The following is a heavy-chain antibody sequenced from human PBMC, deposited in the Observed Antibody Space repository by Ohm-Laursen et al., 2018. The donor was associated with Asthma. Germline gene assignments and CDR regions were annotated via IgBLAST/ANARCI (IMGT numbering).Heavy chain of an antibody. CDR1: GFTFSSYG. Sequence: SLRLSCSASGFTFSSYGMHWVRQAPGKGLEWGAVISYDGSNKYYADSVKGRFTISRDNSKNTLYLQMNSLRAEDTAVYYCARDRSYYDSSGYTSYFDYWGQGTLVTVSS. CDR3: ARDRSYYDSSGYTSYFDY. V-gene: IGHV3-30*03. CDR2: ISYDGSNK. D-gene: IGHD3-22*01. J-gene: IGHJ4*02.